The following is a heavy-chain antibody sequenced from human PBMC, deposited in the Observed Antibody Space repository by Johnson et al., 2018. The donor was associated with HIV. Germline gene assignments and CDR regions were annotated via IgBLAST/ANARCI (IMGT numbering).Heavy chain of an antibody. Sequence: VQLVESGGGLVQPGGSLRLSCAASGFTFSSYAMDWVRQTPGKGLAWVSAVSAGGDNTYYADSVEGRFTISRDISKDTLYLQMNSLRAEDTAVYYCAGSESKGTFDVWGQGTMVTVSS. CDR3: AGSESKGTFDV. CDR2: VSAGGDNT. J-gene: IGHJ3*01. D-gene: IGHD3-10*01. CDR1: GFTFSSYA. V-gene: IGHV3-23*04.